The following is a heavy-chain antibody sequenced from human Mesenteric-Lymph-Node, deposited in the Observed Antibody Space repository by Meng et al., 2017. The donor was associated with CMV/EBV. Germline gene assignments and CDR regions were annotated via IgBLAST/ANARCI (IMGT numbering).Heavy chain of an antibody. J-gene: IGHJ4*02. D-gene: IGHD2-2*01. V-gene: IGHV3-30*04. CDR1: GFTFTSYH. CDR2: ISYDGIHK. Sequence: GGSLRLSCAASGFTFTSYHMQWVRRAPGKGLEWVAAISYDGIHKFYADSVKGRFTISRDNSKNTLSLQMNSLTTEDTAVYYCANADGRVPAEYWGQGTLVTVSS. CDR3: ANADGRVPAEY.